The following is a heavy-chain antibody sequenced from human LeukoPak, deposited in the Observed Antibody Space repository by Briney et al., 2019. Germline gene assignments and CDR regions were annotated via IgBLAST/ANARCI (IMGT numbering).Heavy chain of an antibody. CDR1: GYTFTGYY. J-gene: IGHJ4*02. V-gene: IGHV1-69*05. D-gene: IGHD3-22*01. CDR3: ARGSSGYYSDY. Sequence: SVKVSCKASGYTFTGYYMHWVRQAPGQGLEWMGGIIPIFGTANYAQKFQGRVTITTDESTSTAYMELSSLRSEDTAVYYCARGSSGYYSDYWGQGTLVTVSS. CDR2: IIPIFGTA.